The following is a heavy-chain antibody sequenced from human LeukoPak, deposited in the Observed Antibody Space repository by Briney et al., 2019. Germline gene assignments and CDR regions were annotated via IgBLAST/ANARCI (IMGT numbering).Heavy chain of an antibody. CDR3: ARDSGWYRDYYYMDV. Sequence: ASVKVSCKASGYTFTSYYMHWVRQAPAQGLEWMGIINPSGGSTSYAQKFQGRVTMTRDTSTSTVYMELSSLRSEDTGVYYCARDSGWYRDYYYMDVWGKGTTVTISS. J-gene: IGHJ6*03. CDR2: INPSGGST. V-gene: IGHV1-46*01. D-gene: IGHD6-19*01. CDR1: GYTFTSYY.